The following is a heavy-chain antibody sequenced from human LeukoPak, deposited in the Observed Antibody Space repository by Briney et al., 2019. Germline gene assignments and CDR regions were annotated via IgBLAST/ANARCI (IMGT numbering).Heavy chain of an antibody. CDR3: ARIRITMVRGVAGFDP. CDR2: INPNSGDT. V-gene: IGHV1-2*02. D-gene: IGHD3-10*01. Sequence: ASVKVSCKASGSTFTGYYMHWVRQAPGQGLEWMGWINPNSGDTNYAQKFQGRVTMTRDTSISTAYMELSRLRSDDTAVYYCARIRITMVRGVAGFDPWGQGTLVTVSS. CDR1: GSTFTGYY. J-gene: IGHJ5*02.